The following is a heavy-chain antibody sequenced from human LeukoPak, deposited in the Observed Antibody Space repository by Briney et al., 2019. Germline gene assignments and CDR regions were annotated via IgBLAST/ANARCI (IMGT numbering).Heavy chain of an antibody. Sequence: SETLSLTCAVYGGSFSGYYWSWIRQPPGKGLEWIGEINHSGSTNYNPSLKGRVTISVDTSKNQFSLKLSSVTAADTAVYYCARGAPITMIVVVRDAFDIWGQGTMVTVSS. D-gene: IGHD3-22*01. J-gene: IGHJ3*02. CDR2: INHSGST. V-gene: IGHV4-34*01. CDR3: ARGAPITMIVVVRDAFDI. CDR1: GGSFSGYY.